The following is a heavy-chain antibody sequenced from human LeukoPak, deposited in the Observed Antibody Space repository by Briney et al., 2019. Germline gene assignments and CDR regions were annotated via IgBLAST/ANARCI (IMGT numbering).Heavy chain of an antibody. CDR1: GGSFSGYY. J-gene: IGHJ4*02. CDR2: INHSGST. CDR3: ARDCSRTSCYTGTFDY. D-gene: IGHD2-2*02. V-gene: IGHV4-34*01. Sequence: SETMSLTCAVYGGSFSGYYWSWIRQPPGKGLEWIGEINHSGSTNYNPSLKSRVTISVDTSKNQFSLKLSSVTAADTAVYYCARDCSRTSCYTGTFDYWGQGTLVTVSS.